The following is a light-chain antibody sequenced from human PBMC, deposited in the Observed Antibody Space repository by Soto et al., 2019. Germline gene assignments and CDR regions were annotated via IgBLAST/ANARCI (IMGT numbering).Light chain of an antibody. CDR1: SSNNGAGYD. J-gene: IGLJ3*02. V-gene: IGLV1-40*01. CDR2: GIS. CDR3: QSYDSSLSGWV. Sequence: QSVLTQPPSVSGAPGQRVTISCTGSSSNNGAGYDVHWYQQLPGTTPKLLSYGISNRPSGVPDRFSGSKSGTSASLAITGLQAEDEADYYCQSYDSSLSGWVFGGGTKLTVL.